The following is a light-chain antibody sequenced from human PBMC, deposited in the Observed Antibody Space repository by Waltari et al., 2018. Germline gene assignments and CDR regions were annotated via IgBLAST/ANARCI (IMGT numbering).Light chain of an antibody. J-gene: IGLJ3*02. Sequence: QSVLTQPPSVSGAPGQRVTISCTGRSSNIGAGYDVHWYQQLPGTAPKLLIYGNSNRPSGVPDRFSGSKSDTSASLAITGLQAEDEADYYCQSYDSSLSGFWVFGGGTKLTVL. CDR1: SSNIGAGYD. V-gene: IGLV1-40*01. CDR3: QSYDSSLSGFWV. CDR2: GNS.